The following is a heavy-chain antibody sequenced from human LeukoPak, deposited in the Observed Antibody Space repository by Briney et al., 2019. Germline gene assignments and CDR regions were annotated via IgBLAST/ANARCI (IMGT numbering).Heavy chain of an antibody. V-gene: IGHV3-23*01. J-gene: IGHJ4*02. CDR1: GFTFSSYA. D-gene: IGHD3-10*01. Sequence: GGSLRLSCAASGFTFSSYAMYWVSQAPGKGLEWVLGVSDSGDGTHYADSVKGRFTISRDNSKNTLYLQMNNLRAEDTAVYYCAKSLYYYGSGSLDYWGQGTLVTVSS. CDR3: AKSLYYYGSGSLDY. CDR2: VSDSGDGT.